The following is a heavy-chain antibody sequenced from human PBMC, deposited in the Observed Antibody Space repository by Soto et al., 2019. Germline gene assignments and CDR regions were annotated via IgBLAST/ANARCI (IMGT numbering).Heavy chain of an antibody. CDR2: LYPNGRA. J-gene: IGHJ4*02. CDR3: ARGLGREYQDNRNYFHLDY. Sequence: GGSLRLSCAASGFTVSSNYLTWVRQAPGEGLRWVSVLYPNGRAFYADSVKGRFTISTDNSQNSVYLLMNTLRAEDTAIYYCARGLGREYQDNRNYFHLDYWGQGTLVTVSS. V-gene: IGHV3-53*01. D-gene: IGHD1-20*01. CDR1: GFTVSSNY.